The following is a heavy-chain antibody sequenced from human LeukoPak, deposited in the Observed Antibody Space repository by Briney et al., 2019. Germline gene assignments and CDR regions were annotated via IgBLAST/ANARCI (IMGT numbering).Heavy chain of an antibody. CDR1: GFTFSSYW. Sequence: GGSLRLSCAASGFTFSSYWMHWVRQAPGKGLVWVSRIKSDGSSTTYADSVKGRFTISRDNAKNTLYLQMSSLRAEETAVYYCARSTYSGSSYDCWGQGTLATVSS. CDR2: IKSDGSST. V-gene: IGHV3-74*01. D-gene: IGHD1-26*01. J-gene: IGHJ4*02. CDR3: ARSTYSGSSYDC.